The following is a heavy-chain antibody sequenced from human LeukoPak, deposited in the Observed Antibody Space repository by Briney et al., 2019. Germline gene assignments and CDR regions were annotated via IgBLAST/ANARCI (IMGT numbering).Heavy chain of an antibody. Sequence: GGSLRLSCAASGFTFSSYWMHWVRQAPEKGLVWVSRINSDGSSTSYADSVKGRFTISRDNAKNTLYLQMNSLRAEDTAVYYCARDNWNDGLDYWGQGTLVTVSS. J-gene: IGHJ4*02. CDR2: INSDGSST. CDR3: ARDNWNDGLDY. D-gene: IGHD1-20*01. CDR1: GFTFSSYW. V-gene: IGHV3-74*01.